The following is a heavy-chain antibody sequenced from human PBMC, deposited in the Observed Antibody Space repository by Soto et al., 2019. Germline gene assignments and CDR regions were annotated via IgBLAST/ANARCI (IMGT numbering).Heavy chain of an antibody. CDR1: GGPISNYY. D-gene: IGHD3-16*01. J-gene: IGHJ5*02. V-gene: IGHV4-59*01. Sequence: SETLSLTXNVSGGPISNYYWTWVRQSPEKGLELMGYMYYNGNINYNPSLKSRVTISIDTYKNQFSLTLKSVTAADTAVYYCASGGNWFDPWGQGVLVTVSS. CDR3: ASGGNWFDP. CDR2: MYYNGNI.